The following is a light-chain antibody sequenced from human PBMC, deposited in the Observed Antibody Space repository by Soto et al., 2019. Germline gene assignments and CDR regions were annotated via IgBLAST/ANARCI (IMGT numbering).Light chain of an antibody. J-gene: IGKJ2*01. CDR2: AAS. CDR1: QSISNY. V-gene: IGKV1-39*01. CDR3: QHSYSTPRT. Sequence: DIQMTQSPSSLSASVGDRVTITCRASQSISNYLNWYQQKPGKAPKLLIYAASSIQSGVPSRFSVSGSGTDFTLAITSLQPGDFATYYGQHSYSTPRTFGQGTKLEI.